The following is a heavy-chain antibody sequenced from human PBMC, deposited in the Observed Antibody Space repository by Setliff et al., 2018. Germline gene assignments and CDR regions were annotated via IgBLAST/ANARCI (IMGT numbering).Heavy chain of an antibody. CDR3: SRLVRYCTTTTCQRASGDDY. J-gene: IGHJ4*02. D-gene: IGHD2-8*01. CDR2: ISPYSGNT. V-gene: IGHV1-18*01. CDR1: GYNFTNYG. Sequence: ASVKVSCKASGYNFTNYGVTWVRQAPGQGLEWMGWISPYSGNTYYAPELQGRVTLTTDTSTTTAYLELRSLTSDDTAVYYCSRLVRYCTTTTCQRASGDDYWGQGTLV.